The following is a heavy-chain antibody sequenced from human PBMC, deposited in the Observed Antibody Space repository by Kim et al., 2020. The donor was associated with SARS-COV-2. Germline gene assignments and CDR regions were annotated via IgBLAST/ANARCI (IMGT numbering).Heavy chain of an antibody. J-gene: IGHJ4*02. D-gene: IGHD3-22*01. CDR1: GGSMTESYY. V-gene: IGHV4-59*08. CDR3: ARQKVVNFFDY. CDR2: IYYDWSA. Sequence: SETLSLTCTVSGGSMTESYYWTWIRQPPGKGLDYIGYIYYDWSANYNPSLSSRATLSLDTSKKKYSLKLTSVTAADTAIYFCARQKVVNFFDYWGQGILVSVSS.